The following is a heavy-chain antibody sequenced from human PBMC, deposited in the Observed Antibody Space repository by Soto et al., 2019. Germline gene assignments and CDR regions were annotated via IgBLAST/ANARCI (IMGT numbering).Heavy chain of an antibody. V-gene: IGHV3-30*18. Sequence: PGGSLRLSCAASGFTFSSYGMHWVRQAPGKGLEWVAVISYDGSNKYYADSVKGRFTISRDNSKNTLYLQMNSLRAEDTAVYYCAKIPPPTNWFDPWGQGTLVTVSS. CDR3: AKIPPPTNWFDP. J-gene: IGHJ5*02. CDR2: ISYDGSNK. CDR1: GFTFSSYG. D-gene: IGHD2-2*01.